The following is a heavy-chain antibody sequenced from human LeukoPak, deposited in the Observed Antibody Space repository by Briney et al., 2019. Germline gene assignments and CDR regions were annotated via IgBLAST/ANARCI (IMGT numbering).Heavy chain of an antibody. V-gene: IGHV4-34*12. CDR2: VIHSGST. D-gene: IGHD5-18*01. CDR3: AMMPPHTALHYFDY. CDR1: GGSFTGYY. J-gene: IGHJ4*02. Sequence: PSETLSLTCAAYGGSFTGYYWTWLRQPPGKGLEWIGEVIHSGSTNYNPSLKSRVAISADTTKNLFSLKLTSVTAADTAVYYCAMMPPHTALHYFDYWGQGTLVTVSS.